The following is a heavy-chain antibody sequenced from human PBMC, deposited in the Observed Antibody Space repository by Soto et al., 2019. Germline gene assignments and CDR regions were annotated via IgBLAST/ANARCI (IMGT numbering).Heavy chain of an antibody. CDR2: IHYSGDS. V-gene: IGHV4-31*03. J-gene: IGHJ4*02. D-gene: IGHD3-22*01. CDR1: GDSVSSNNYY. CDR3: ARDVNDSSGSQGFDY. Sequence: PSETPSLTCTVIGDSVSSNNYYWSWIRQRPGKGLEWIGYIHYSGDSYDNPSLTSRITMSMDVSKSQFSLNLRSVTAADTAIYYCARDVNDSSGSQGFDYWGQGTLVTVSS.